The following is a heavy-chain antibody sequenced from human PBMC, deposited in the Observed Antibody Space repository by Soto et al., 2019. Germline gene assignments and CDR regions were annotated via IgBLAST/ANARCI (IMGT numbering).Heavy chain of an antibody. Sequence: SVKVSCKASGGTFSSYAISWVRQAPGQGLEWMGGIIPIFGTANYAQKFQGRVTITADESTGTAYMELSSLRSEDTAVYYCARDTAMVTGEDYGMDAWGQGTTVTVSS. CDR1: GGTFSSYA. J-gene: IGHJ6*02. CDR3: ARDTAMVTGEDYGMDA. V-gene: IGHV1-69*13. D-gene: IGHD5-18*01. CDR2: IIPIFGTA.